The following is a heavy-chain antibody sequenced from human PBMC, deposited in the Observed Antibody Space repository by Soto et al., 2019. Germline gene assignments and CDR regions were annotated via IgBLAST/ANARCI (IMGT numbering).Heavy chain of an antibody. D-gene: IGHD3-9*01. V-gene: IGHV1-18*01. CDR3: ARDTDILTGYNYYYYGMDV. CDR2: ISAYNGNT. J-gene: IGHJ6*02. CDR1: GYTFTSYG. Sequence: ASVKVSCQASGYTFTSYGISWVRQAPGQGLEWMGWISAYNGNTNYAQKLQGRVTMTTDTSTNTAYMELRSLRSDDTAVYYCARDTDILTGYNYYYYGMDVWGQGTTVTVSS.